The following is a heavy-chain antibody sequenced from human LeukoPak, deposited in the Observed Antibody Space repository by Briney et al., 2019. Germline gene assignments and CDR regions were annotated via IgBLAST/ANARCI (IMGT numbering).Heavy chain of an antibody. CDR2: ISYDGSNK. Sequence: GGSLRLSCAASGFTFSSYGMHWVRQAPGKGLEWVAVISYDGSNKYYADSVKGRFTISRDNSKNTLYLQMNSLRAEDTAVYYCAKGLGKTSVTYYLDFWGQGTLVTVS. CDR1: GFTFSSYG. D-gene: IGHD4-17*01. CDR3: AKGLGKTSVTYYLDF. J-gene: IGHJ4*02. V-gene: IGHV3-30*18.